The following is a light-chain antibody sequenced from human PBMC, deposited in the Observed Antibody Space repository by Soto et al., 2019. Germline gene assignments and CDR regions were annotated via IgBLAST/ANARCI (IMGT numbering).Light chain of an antibody. CDR2: GAS. J-gene: IGKJ5*01. CDR1: ESVTNNY. CDR3: QQYGNSPIT. Sequence: VLTQSVGPLSLSPGERATLSCRASESVTNNYLAWYQQKPGQAPRLLIDGASSRATGVPDRFSGTGSGTDFTLTISRLEPEDFAVFYCQQYGNSPITFGQGTRLEIK. V-gene: IGKV3-20*01.